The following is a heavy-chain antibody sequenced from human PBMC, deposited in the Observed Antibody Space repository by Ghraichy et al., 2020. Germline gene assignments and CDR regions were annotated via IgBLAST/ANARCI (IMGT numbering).Heavy chain of an antibody. CDR2: INPHSGGT. Sequence: ASVKVSCKASGYTFTDYYMHWVRQAPGQGLEWMGWINPHSGGTDYAQKFQGRVTMTRDTSISTAYMELSRLRSDDTAVYYCARVPHGPVHYYWYFDLWGRGTLVTVSS. J-gene: IGHJ2*01. CDR3: ARVPHGPVHYYWYFDL. CDR1: GYTFTDYY. V-gene: IGHV1-2*02.